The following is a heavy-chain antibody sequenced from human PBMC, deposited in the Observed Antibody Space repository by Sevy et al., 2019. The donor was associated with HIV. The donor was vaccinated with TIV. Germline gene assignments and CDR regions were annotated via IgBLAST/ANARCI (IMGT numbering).Heavy chain of an antibody. CDR1: GGTFSSYA. V-gene: IGHV1-69*13. J-gene: IGHJ4*02. Sequence: ASVKVSCKASGGTFSSYAISWVRQAPGQGLEWMGGIIPIFGTANYAQKFQGRVTITADESTSTAYMELSSLRSEDTAVYYCARDVVDCSGGSCYSGRFDYWGQGTLVTVSS. CDR3: ARDVVDCSGGSCYSGRFDY. D-gene: IGHD2-15*01. CDR2: IIPIFGTA.